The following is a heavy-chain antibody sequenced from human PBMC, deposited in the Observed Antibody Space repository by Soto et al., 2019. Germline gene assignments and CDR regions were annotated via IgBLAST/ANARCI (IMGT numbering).Heavy chain of an antibody. CDR3: SRDDDNDANARDY. CDR2: IWNDGIRK. J-gene: IGHJ4*01. CDR1: AFTPSPCG. V-gene: IGHV3-33*01. Sequence: GESRRHSCTGSAFTPSPCGKHWVRQPPGKELEWVALIWNDGIRKVYVDSVKGRFTISRDNSENTLDLQMNNLRDEDTAVYYCSRDDDNDANARDYLG.